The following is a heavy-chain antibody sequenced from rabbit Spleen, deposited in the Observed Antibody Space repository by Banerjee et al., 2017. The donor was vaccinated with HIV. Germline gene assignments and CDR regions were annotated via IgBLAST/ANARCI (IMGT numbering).Heavy chain of an antibody. CDR3: ARDLVGVIGWNFYL. Sequence: QSLEESGGGLVKPGASLTLTCKASGSDFSSSYWICWVRQAPGKGLEWIACIYGDSSGSTWYATWAKGRFTISKTSSTTVTLQMTSLTAADTATYFCARDLVGVIGWNFYLWGPGTLVTVS. CDR1: GSDFSSSYW. J-gene: IGHJ4*01. D-gene: IGHD1-1*01. CDR2: IYGDSSGST. V-gene: IGHV1S40*01.